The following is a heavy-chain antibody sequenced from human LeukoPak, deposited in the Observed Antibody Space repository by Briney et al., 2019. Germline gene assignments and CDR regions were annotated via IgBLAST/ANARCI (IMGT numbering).Heavy chain of an antibody. Sequence: GGSLRLSCAASGFTVSSNYMSWVRQAPGKGLEWVSVIYSGGSTYYADSVKGRFTISRHNSKNTLYLQMNSLRAEDTAVYYCARAPPDYGDFAFDYWGQGTLVTVSS. V-gene: IGHV3-53*04. CDR2: IYSGGST. CDR1: GFTVSSNY. CDR3: ARAPPDYGDFAFDY. D-gene: IGHD4-17*01. J-gene: IGHJ4*02.